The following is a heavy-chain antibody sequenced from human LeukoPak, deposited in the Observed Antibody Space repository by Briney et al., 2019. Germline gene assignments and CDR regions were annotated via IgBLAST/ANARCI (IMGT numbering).Heavy chain of an antibody. J-gene: IGHJ3*02. V-gene: IGHV5-51*04. CDR2: IYPGDSDT. CDR3: ARSPPRRLIVVVPAADDAFDI. CDR1: GYIFTSYW. Sequence: GESLKISCKGSGYIFTSYWIGWVRQLPGKGLEWMGIIYPGDSDTRYSPSFQGQVTISADKPISTAYLQWSSLKASDTAMYYCARSPPRRLIVVVPAADDAFDIWGQGTMVTVSS. D-gene: IGHD2-2*01.